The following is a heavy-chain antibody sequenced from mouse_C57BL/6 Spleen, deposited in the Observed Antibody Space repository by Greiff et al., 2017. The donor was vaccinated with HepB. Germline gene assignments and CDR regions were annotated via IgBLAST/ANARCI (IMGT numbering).Heavy chain of an antibody. CDR2: INYDGSST. J-gene: IGHJ2*01. V-gene: IGHV5-16*01. D-gene: IGHD2-3*01. Sequence: DVQLVESEGGLVQPGSSLKLSCTASGFTFSDYYMAWVRQVPEKGLEWVANINYDGSSTYYLDSLKSRFIISRDNAKNILYLQMSSLKSEDTATYYCARDRGGYYAYFDYWGQGTTLTVSS. CDR3: ARDRGGYYAYFDY. CDR1: GFTFSDYY.